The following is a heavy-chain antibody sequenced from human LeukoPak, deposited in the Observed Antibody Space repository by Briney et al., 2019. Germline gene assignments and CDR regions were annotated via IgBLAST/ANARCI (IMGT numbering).Heavy chain of an antibody. J-gene: IGHJ4*02. V-gene: IGHV4-34*01. CDR1: GGSFSDTY. D-gene: IGHD3-3*01. Sequence: SETLSLTCAVYGGSFSDTYWNWIRQPPGKGLEWIGEINHSGSTTYSPSLKSRVTISVDTSKNQFSLKLSSVTAADTAVYYCARGHVDFWSGSNYFDYWGQGTLVTVSS. CDR3: ARGHVDFWSGSNYFDY. CDR2: INHSGST.